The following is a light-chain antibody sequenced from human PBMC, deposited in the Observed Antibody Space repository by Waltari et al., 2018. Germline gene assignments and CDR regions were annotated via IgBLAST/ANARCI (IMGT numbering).Light chain of an antibody. Sequence: QAVVTQEPSLTVSPGGTVTLTCGSSTGSVTSGHYPSWLQQKPGQAPRTLIFDTSNKHSWTPARFSGSLLGGKGALTLSGAQPEDEADYYCLLSYSGVQVFGGGTKLTVL. CDR3: LLSYSGVQV. CDR1: TGSVTSGHY. J-gene: IGLJ2*01. V-gene: IGLV7-46*01. CDR2: DTS.